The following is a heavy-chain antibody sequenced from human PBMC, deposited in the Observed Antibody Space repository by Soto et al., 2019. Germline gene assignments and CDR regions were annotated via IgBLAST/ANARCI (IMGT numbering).Heavy chain of an antibody. V-gene: IGHV4-34*01. J-gene: IGHJ3*02. CDR3: ARGPDIVVVPAAIGGAFDI. D-gene: IGHD2-2*02. CDR2: INHSGST. Sequence: ATLSLTCAVYGGSFSGYYWSWIRQPPGKGLEWIGEINHSGSTNYNPSLKSRVTISVDTSKNQFSLKLSSVTAADTAVYYCARGPDIVVVPAAIGGAFDIWGQGTMV. CDR1: GGSFSGYY.